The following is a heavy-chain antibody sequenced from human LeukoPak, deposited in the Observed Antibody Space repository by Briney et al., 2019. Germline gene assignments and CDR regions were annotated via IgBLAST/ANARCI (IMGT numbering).Heavy chain of an antibody. CDR1: GGSISSGDYY. CDR2: IYYSGST. J-gene: IGHJ4*02. CDR3: ARDVGVYCTNGVCYNFDY. D-gene: IGHD2-8*01. V-gene: IGHV4-30-4*08. Sequence: PSQTLSLTCTVSGGSISSGDYYWRWLRQPPGKGLEWIGYIYYSGSTYYNPSLKSRVTISVDTSKNQFSLKLSSVTAADTAVYYCARDVGVYCTNGVCYNFDYWGQGTLVTVSS.